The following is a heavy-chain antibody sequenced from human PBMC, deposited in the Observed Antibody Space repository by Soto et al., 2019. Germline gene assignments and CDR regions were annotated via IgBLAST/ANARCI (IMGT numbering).Heavy chain of an antibody. Sequence: ASVKVSCKASGGTFSSYTISWVRQAPGQGLEWMGRIIPILGIANYAQKFQGRVTITADKSTSTAYMELSSLRSEDTAVYYCASELAVDGYNWFDPWGQGTLVTVSS. J-gene: IGHJ5*02. CDR1: GGTFSSYT. CDR3: ASELAVDGYNWFDP. D-gene: IGHD6-19*01. V-gene: IGHV1-69*02. CDR2: IIPILGIA.